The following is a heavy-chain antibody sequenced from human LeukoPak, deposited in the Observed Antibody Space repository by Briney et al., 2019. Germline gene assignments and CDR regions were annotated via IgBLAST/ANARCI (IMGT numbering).Heavy chain of an antibody. D-gene: IGHD2-2*01. J-gene: IGHJ4*02. V-gene: IGHV3-30*02. CDR1: GFTFSSYG. Sequence: PGGSLRLSCAASGFTFSSYGMHWFRQAPGKGLEWVAFIRYDGSNKYYADSVKGRFTISRDNSKNTLYLQMNSLRAEDTAVYYCAKDHQDIVVVPAAMNYWGQGTLVTVSS. CDR2: IRYDGSNK. CDR3: AKDHQDIVVVPAAMNY.